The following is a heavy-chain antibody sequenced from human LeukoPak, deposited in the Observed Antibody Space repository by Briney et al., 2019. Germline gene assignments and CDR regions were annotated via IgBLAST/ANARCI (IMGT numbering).Heavy chain of an antibody. CDR2: IIPIFGTA. D-gene: IGHD2-2*01. CDR1: GGTFSSYA. J-gene: IGHJ6*02. Sequence: SVKVSCKASGGTFSSYAISWVRQAPGQGLEWMGGIIPIFGTANYAQKFQGRVTITADEPTSTAYMELSSLRSEDTAVYYCAREGYLPSYGMDVWGQGTTVTVSS. V-gene: IGHV1-69*13. CDR3: AREGYLPSYGMDV.